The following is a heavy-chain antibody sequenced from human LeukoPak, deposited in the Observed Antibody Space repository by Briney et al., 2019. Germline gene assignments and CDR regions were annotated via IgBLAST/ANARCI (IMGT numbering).Heavy chain of an antibody. D-gene: IGHD4-23*01. CDR2: IYYSGST. J-gene: IGHJ4*02. V-gene: IGHV4-59*01. CDR3: ARVRTAVTPYFDY. CDR1: GGSISSYY. Sequence: SETLSLTCTLSGGSISSYYWRWIRQPPGKGLEWIGYIYYSGSTNYNPSLKSRVTISVDTSKNQFSLKLSSVTAADTAVYYCARVRTAVTPYFDYWGQGTLVTVSS.